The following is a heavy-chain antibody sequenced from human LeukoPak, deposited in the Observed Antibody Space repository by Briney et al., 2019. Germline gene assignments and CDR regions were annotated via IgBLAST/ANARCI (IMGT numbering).Heavy chain of an antibody. CDR1: GYSISSGYY. CDR2: IYHDGTT. D-gene: IGHD7-27*01. Sequence: SETLSLTCGVSGYSISSGYYWGWIRQPPGKGLEWIASIYHDGTTYSNPSLKRRVTTSVDPSNNQVSLKVTSVTAADGGVYYCATGDHSFDNWGQGTLVTVTP. CDR3: ATGDHSFDN. J-gene: IGHJ4*02. V-gene: IGHV4-38-2*01.